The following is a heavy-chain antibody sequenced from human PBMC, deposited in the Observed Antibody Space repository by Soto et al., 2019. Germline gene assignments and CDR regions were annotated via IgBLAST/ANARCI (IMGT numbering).Heavy chain of an antibody. CDR2: INHSGST. V-gene: IGHV4-34*01. Sequence: QVQLQQWGAGLLKPSETLSLTCAVYGGSFSGYYWSWIRQPPVKGLEWIGEINHSGSTNYHPSLKSRVTISVDASKNLFSLKLSSVTAADTAVYYCARGGAVAGPLDYWGQGTQVTVSS. D-gene: IGHD6-19*01. CDR3: ARGGAVAGPLDY. CDR1: GGSFSGYY. J-gene: IGHJ4*02.